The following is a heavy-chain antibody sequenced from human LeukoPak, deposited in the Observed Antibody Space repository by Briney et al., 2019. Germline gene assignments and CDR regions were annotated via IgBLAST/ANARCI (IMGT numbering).Heavy chain of an antibody. Sequence: GGSLRVSCAASGFTLSSNYMSWVRQAPGKGLEWVSIIYSSGSTDYADSVKGRFTISRDNSKNTLYLQMNSLRDEDTAVYYCARHLSGDDIWGQGTMVTVSS. J-gene: IGHJ3*02. D-gene: IGHD4-17*01. CDR2: IYSSGST. V-gene: IGHV3-53*01. CDR1: GFTLSSNY. CDR3: ARHLSGDDI.